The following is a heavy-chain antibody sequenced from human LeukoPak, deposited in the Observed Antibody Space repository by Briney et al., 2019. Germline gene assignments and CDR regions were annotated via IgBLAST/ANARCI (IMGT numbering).Heavy chain of an antibody. CDR1: GFTFDDYA. CDR2: ISWNSGSI. D-gene: IGHD1-26*01. V-gene: IGHV3-9*01. CDR3: ARGIGGSCHDAFDI. Sequence: PGGSLRLSCAASGFTFDDYAMHWVRQAPGKRLEWVSGISWNSGSIGYADSVKGRFTISRDNAKNSLYLQMNSLRAEDTAVYYCARGIGGSCHDAFDIWGQGTMATVSS. J-gene: IGHJ3*02.